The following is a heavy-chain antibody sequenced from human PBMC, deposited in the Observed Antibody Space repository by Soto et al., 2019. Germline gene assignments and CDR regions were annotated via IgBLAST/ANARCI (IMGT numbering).Heavy chain of an antibody. Sequence: GESLKIPCKGFGYNFANHWIGWVRQMPGKGLEWMGIIYPGDSDTKYSPSFQGLVTISADKSISTAYLQWSSLKASDTAMYYCARHLRVGAIDAFDIWGQGTMVTVS. CDR3: ARHLRVGAIDAFDI. CDR1: GYNFANHW. J-gene: IGHJ3*02. V-gene: IGHV5-51*01. D-gene: IGHD1-26*01. CDR2: IYPGDSDT.